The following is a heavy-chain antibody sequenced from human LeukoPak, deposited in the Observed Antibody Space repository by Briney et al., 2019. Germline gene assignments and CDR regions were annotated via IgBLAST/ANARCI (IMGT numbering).Heavy chain of an antibody. J-gene: IGHJ4*02. Sequence: SETLSLTCTVSGGSISSTIYYWAWIRQPPGKGLEWIGSIYYSGSTYYNPSLKSRITISVDTSKNQFSLKLSSVTAADTAVYYCARGKRGYSSGWYDYWGQGTLVTVSS. CDR1: GGSISSTIYY. V-gene: IGHV4-39*01. CDR2: IYYSGST. D-gene: IGHD6-13*01. CDR3: ARGKRGYSSGWYDY.